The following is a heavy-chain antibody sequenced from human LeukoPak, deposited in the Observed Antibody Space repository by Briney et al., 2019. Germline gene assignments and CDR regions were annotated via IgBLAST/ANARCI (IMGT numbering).Heavy chain of an antibody. CDR3: ARHAIAAVDPAFDP. CDR1: GHSIINSYY. J-gene: IGHJ5*02. CDR2: IYHTGAT. D-gene: IGHD6-13*01. V-gene: IGHV4-38-2*02. Sequence: SETLSLTCTVSGHSIINSYYWGWIRQPPGQGLEWIGSIYHTGATYYNPSLKSRVTISVDTSKNQFSLKLSSVTAADTAVYYCARHAIAAVDPAFDPWGQGTLVTVSS.